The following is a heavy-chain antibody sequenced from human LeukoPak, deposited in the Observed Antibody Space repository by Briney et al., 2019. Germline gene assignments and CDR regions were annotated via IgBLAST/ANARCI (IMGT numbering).Heavy chain of an antibody. V-gene: IGHV4-39*01. CDR1: GGSISGSSYY. CDR3: ARRELEGSLGY. CDR2: IYYSGST. D-gene: IGHD1-26*01. J-gene: IGHJ4*02. Sequence: SETLSLTCTVSGGSISGSSYYWGWIRQPPGKGLEWIGSIYYSGSTYYNPSLKSRVTISVDTSKNQFSLKLSSVTAADTAVYYCARRELEGSLGYWGQGTLVTVSS.